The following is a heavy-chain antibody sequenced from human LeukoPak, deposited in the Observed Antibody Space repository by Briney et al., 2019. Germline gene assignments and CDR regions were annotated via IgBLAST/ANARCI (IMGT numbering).Heavy chain of an antibody. J-gene: IGHJ4*02. CDR1: GGSISSSSYY. Sequence: PSETLSLTCTVSGGSISSSSYYWGWIRQPPGKGLEWIGSIYYSGSTYYNPSLKSRVTISLDTSKNQFSLRLRSVTAADTAVYYCASGKWTFDYWGQGTLVTVSS. CDR2: IYYSGST. D-gene: IGHD1-14*01. CDR3: ASGKWTFDY. V-gene: IGHV4-39*07.